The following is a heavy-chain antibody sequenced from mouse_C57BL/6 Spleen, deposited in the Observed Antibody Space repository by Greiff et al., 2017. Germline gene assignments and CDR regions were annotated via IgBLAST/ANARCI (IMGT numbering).Heavy chain of an antibody. J-gene: IGHJ4*01. V-gene: IGHV3-6*01. Sequence: EVKLQESGPGLVKPSQSLSLTCSVTGYSITSGYYWNWIRQFPGNKLEWMGYISSDGSTNYNPSLKNRISITRDTSKNQFFLKLNSVTTEDTATYYCARDYGSSYLGAMDYWGQGTSVTVSS. CDR1: GYSITSGYY. CDR3: ARDYGSSYLGAMDY. D-gene: IGHD1-1*01. CDR2: ISSDGST.